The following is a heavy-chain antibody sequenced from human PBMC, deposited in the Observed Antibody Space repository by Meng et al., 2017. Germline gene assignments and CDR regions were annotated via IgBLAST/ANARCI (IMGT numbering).Heavy chain of an antibody. D-gene: IGHD3-22*01. J-gene: IGHJ1*01. CDR1: GYTFTGYY. CDR3: ARGDYYDSSGYYSFWYFQH. Sequence: VQLAHFGAEGKQPGASVKVSCRASGYTFTGYYMHWVRQAPGQGLEWMGRINPNSGGTNYAQKFQGRVTMTRDTSISTAYMELSRLRSDDTAVYYCARGDYYDSSGYYSFWYFQHWGQGTLVTVSS. CDR2: INPNSGGT. V-gene: IGHV1-2*06.